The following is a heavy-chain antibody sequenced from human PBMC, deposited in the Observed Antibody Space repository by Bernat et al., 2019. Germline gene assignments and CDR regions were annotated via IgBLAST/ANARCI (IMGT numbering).Heavy chain of an antibody. CDR3: ARVRREYYYDSSGYYGY. Sequence: EVQLVESGGGLVKPGGSLRLSCAASGFTFSSYSMNWVRQAPGKGLEWVSVIYSGGSTYYADSVKGRFTISRDNSKNTLYLQMNSLRAEDTAVYYCARVRREYYYDSSGYYGYWGQGTLVTVSS. V-gene: IGHV3-66*01. J-gene: IGHJ4*02. CDR2: IYSGGST. CDR1: GFTFSSYS. D-gene: IGHD3-22*01.